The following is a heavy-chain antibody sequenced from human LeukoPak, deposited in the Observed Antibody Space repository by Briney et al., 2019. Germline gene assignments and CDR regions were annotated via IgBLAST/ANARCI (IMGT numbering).Heavy chain of an antibody. D-gene: IGHD6-13*01. J-gene: IGHJ6*03. Sequence: GRSLRLSCAASGFTFSSCAMHWVRQAPGKGLEYVSAISSNGGSTYYANSVKGRFTISRDNSKNTLYLQMGSLRAEDMAVYYCARDKGSPTGYSSSWYNYYYYMDVWGKGTTVTVSS. CDR1: GFTFSSCA. CDR3: ARDKGSPTGYSSSWYNYYYYMDV. V-gene: IGHV3-64*01. CDR2: ISSNGGST.